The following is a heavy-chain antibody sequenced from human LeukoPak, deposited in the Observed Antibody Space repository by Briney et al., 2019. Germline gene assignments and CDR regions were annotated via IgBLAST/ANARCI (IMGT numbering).Heavy chain of an antibody. CDR1: GGSFSGYY. Sequence: SETLSLTCAVYGGSFSGYYWSWIRQPPGKGLEWIGEINHSGSTNYNPSLKSRVTTSVDTSKNQFSLKLSSVTAADTAVYYCARGLVVGATCDYWGQGTLVTVSS. J-gene: IGHJ4*02. CDR2: INHSGST. CDR3: ARGLVVGATCDY. V-gene: IGHV4-34*01. D-gene: IGHD1-26*01.